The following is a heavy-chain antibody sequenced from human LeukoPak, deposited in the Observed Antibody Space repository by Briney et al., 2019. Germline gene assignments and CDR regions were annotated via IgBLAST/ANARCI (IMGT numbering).Heavy chain of an antibody. J-gene: IGHJ4*02. CDR2: ISSSIGYI. V-gene: IGHV3-21*01. CDR3: ARDRRGIAAAGTDY. CDR1: GFPFSSYS. D-gene: IGHD6-13*01. Sequence: GGSLRLSCAASGFPFSSYSMNWVRQAPGKGLEWVSSISSSIGYICYADSVKGRFTISRDNAKNSLYLHMNSLRAEDTALYYCARDRRGIAAAGTDYWGQGNLVTVSS.